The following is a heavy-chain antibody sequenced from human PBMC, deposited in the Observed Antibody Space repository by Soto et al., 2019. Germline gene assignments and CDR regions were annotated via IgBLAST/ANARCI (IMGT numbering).Heavy chain of an antibody. CDR1: GGSVSRSS. Sequence: PSETLSLTCAVFGGSVSRSSWSWIRQPPGKGLEWIGEISRSGSTSYNPSLESRVTISEDTFENQFSLKLSSVTAADTAVYYCARDVGRRDAPILYSGYDSMSSWFDPWGQGTLVTVSS. J-gene: IGHJ5*02. D-gene: IGHD5-12*01. CDR2: ISRSGST. V-gene: IGHV4-34*01. CDR3: ARDVGRRDAPILYSGYDSMSSWFDP.